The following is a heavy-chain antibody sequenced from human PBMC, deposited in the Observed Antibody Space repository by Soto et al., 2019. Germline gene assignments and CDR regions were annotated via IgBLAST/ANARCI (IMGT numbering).Heavy chain of an antibody. V-gene: IGHV4-39*01. J-gene: IGHJ5*02. CDR2: IYYNGST. Sequence: QVQVQESGPGLVKPSDTLSLTCTVSGGSVSSRSYFWGWIRQSPGKGLGWIGTIYYNGSTYYNPSLKSRVTLSVATSRNHFSLKLTSVTASDTALYYCARQRVVPATPTNWFDPWGQGTLVTVSS. CDR3: ARQRVVPATPTNWFDP. CDR1: GGSVSSRSYF. D-gene: IGHD2-15*01.